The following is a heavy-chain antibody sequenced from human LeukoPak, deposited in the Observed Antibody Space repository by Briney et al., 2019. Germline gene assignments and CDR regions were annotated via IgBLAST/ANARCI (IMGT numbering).Heavy chain of an antibody. J-gene: IGHJ4*02. CDR3: AIQKGVATHFAY. CDR2: IYPGDSDT. CDR1: GYSFTNYW. V-gene: IGHV5-51*01. Sequence: GESLKISCKGSGYSFTNYWIDWVRQMPGKGLEWMGSIYPGDSDTRYSPSFQGQVTISADKSISTAYLQWRSLKASDTAMFYCAIQKGVATHFAYWGQGTLVTVSS. D-gene: IGHD2-21*01.